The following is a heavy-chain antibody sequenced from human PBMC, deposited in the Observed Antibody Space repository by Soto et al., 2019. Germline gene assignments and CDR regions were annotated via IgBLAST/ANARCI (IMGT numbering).Heavy chain of an antibody. Sequence: SETLSLTCRVSGGSIGSPNFYWSWIRQPPGKGLEWIGYIYYSGSTNYNPSLKSRVTISVDTSKNQFSLKLSSVTAADTAVYYCARTYDGSGPNSGGYAFDIWGQGTMVTVSS. J-gene: IGHJ3*02. V-gene: IGHV4-61*01. CDR3: ARTYDGSGPNSGGYAFDI. CDR2: IYYSGST. CDR1: GGSIGSPNFY. D-gene: IGHD3-22*01.